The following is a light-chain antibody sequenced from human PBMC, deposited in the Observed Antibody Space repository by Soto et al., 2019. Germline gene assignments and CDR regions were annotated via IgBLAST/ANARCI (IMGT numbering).Light chain of an antibody. Sequence: QSVLTQPPSVSGSPGQSVTISCTGTSSDVGSYNRVSWYQQPPGTAPKLMIYEVNNRPSGVPDRFSGSKSGNTASLTISGLQAEDEADYYCSSYTSSSTVIFGGGTKLTV. J-gene: IGLJ2*01. CDR2: EVN. CDR3: SSYTSSSTVI. CDR1: SSDVGSYNR. V-gene: IGLV2-18*02.